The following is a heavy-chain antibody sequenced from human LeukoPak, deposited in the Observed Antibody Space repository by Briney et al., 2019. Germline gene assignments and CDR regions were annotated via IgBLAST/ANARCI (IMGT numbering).Heavy chain of an antibody. J-gene: IGHJ4*02. CDR2: IYYSGST. Sequence: SETLSLTCTVSGGSVSSYYWSWIRQPPGKGLEWIGYIYYSGSTNYNPSLKSRVTISVDTSKNQFSLKLSSVTAADTAVYYCARGQLVTPYYFDYWGQGTLVTVSS. D-gene: IGHD6-13*01. CDR3: ARGQLVTPYYFDY. CDR1: GGSVSSYY. V-gene: IGHV4-59*02.